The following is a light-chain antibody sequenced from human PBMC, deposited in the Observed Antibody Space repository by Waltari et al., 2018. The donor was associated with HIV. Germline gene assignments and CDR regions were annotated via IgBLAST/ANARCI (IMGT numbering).Light chain of an antibody. V-gene: IGLV1-40*01. CDR1: SSNIGTNYD. CDR3: QSYDNIVNGWV. CDR2: GNT. J-gene: IGLJ3*02. Sequence: QSVLTQPPSVSGAPGQNVTVSCTGSSSNIGTNYDVHWYQFLPGEVPKLLIYGNTSRPAGVPGRFSGSSSGTAASLAITGLQPADEADYYCQSYDNIVNGWVFGGGTRVTV.